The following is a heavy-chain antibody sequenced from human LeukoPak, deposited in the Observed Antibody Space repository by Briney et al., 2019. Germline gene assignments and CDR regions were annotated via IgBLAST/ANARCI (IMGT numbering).Heavy chain of an antibody. CDR1: GFTFSSYG. CDR3: AKDISYRGTYYYYGMDV. Sequence: GGSLRLSCAASGFTFSSYGMPWVRQAPGKGLEWVAVISYDGSNKYYADSVKGRFTISRDNSKNTLYLQMNSLRAEDTAVYYCAKDISYRGTYYYYGMDVWGQGTTVTVSS. D-gene: IGHD3-16*01. CDR2: ISYDGSNK. J-gene: IGHJ6*02. V-gene: IGHV3-30*18.